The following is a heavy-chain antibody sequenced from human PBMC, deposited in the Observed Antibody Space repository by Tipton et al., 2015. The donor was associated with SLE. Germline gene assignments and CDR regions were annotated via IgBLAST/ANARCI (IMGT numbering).Heavy chain of an antibody. CDR1: GYTFTSYD. CDR3: ARRWDCSGGSCQGSFGY. V-gene: IGHV1-8*01. CDR2: MNPNSGDA. D-gene: IGHD2-15*01. J-gene: IGHJ4*02. Sequence: QSGAEVKKPGASVKVSCKASGYTFTSYDINWVRQATGQGLGWMGWMNPNSGDAGYALKFQGRVTMTRNISKSTAYMELSSLRSEDTAVYYCARRWDCSGGSCQGSFGYWGQGTLVTVSS.